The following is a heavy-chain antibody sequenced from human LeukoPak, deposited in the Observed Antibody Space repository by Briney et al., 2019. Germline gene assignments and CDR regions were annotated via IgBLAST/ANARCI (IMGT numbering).Heavy chain of an antibody. CDR2: IIPILGIA. CDR1: GGTFSSYA. D-gene: IGHD3-22*01. J-gene: IGHJ3*02. V-gene: IGHV1-69*04. Sequence: AASVTVSCKASGGTFSSYAISWVRQAPGQGLEWMGRIIPILGIANYAQKFQGRVTITADKSTSTAYMELSSLRSEDTAVYYCARRSSGYYPSASAFDIWGQGTMVTVSS. CDR3: ARRSSGYYPSASAFDI.